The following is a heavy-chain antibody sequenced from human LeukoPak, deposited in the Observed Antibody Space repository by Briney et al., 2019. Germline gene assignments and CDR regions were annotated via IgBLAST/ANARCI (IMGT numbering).Heavy chain of an antibody. V-gene: IGHV4-4*07. J-gene: IGHJ4*02. CDR2: IYASGNT. Sequence: SETLSLTCTVSGGSISSYYWSWVRQPAGKGLEWIGRIYASGNTNYNPSLKGRVTMTVDTSKNQFSLKLSSVTAADTAVYYCARGSYYDSSGYLIDYWGQGTLVTVSS. CDR1: GGSISSYY. D-gene: IGHD3-22*01. CDR3: ARGSYYDSSGYLIDY.